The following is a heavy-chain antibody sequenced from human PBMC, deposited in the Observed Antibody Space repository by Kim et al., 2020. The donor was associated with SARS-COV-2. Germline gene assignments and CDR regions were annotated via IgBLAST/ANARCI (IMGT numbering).Heavy chain of an antibody. CDR2: IIPIFGTA. V-gene: IGHV1-69*13. Sequence: SVKVSCKASGGTFSSYAISWVRQAPGQGLEWMGGIIPIFGTANYAQKFQGRVTITADESTSTAYMELRSLRSEDTAVYYCARDHPGVRGWFDPWGQGTLVTVSS. J-gene: IGHJ5*02. CDR3: ARDHPGVRGWFDP. D-gene: IGHD3-10*01. CDR1: GGTFSSYA.